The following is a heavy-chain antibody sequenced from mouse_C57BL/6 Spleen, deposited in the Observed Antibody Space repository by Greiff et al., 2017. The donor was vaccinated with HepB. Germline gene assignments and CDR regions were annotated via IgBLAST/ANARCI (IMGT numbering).Heavy chain of an antibody. CDR1: GYTFTDYE. J-gene: IGHJ4*01. CDR2: IDPETGGT. D-gene: IGHD2-3*01. V-gene: IGHV1-15*01. Sequence: QVQLQQSGAELVRPGASVTLSCKASGYTFTDYEMHWVKQTPVHGLEWIGAIDPETGGTAYNQKFKGKAILTADKSSSTAYMELRSLTSEDSAVYYCTRWDGYYYAMDYWGQGTSVTVSS. CDR3: TRWDGYYYAMDY.